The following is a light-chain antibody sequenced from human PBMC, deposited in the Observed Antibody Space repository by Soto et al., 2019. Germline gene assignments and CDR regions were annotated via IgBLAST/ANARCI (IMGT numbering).Light chain of an antibody. J-gene: IGKJ2*01. CDR3: QEYDNWPYT. Sequence: EIQMTQSPSSLSASAGDRVTITCQASQDISNYLNWYQQKPGKAPKLLIYDASTWETGVPARFSGSGSGTDFTFTISSLQPEDFATYYCQEYDNWPYTFGQGTKLEIK. CDR1: QDISNY. CDR2: DAS. V-gene: IGKV1-33*01.